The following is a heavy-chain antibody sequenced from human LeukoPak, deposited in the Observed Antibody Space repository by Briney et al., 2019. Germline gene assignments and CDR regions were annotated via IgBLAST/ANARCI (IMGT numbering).Heavy chain of an antibody. Sequence: SETLSPTCTVSGGSISNISYYWGWIRQPPGKGLEWIGSIYYGGSTYYNPSLKSRVTISVDTSKNQFSLKLSSVTAADTAVYYCAREGWGVIIGNWFDPWGQGTLVTVSS. CDR1: GGSISNISYY. V-gene: IGHV4-39*07. CDR2: IYYGGST. CDR3: AREGWGVIIGNWFDP. J-gene: IGHJ5*02. D-gene: IGHD3-10*01.